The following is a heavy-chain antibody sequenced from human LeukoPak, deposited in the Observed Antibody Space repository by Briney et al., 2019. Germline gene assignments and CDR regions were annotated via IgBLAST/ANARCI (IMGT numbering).Heavy chain of an antibody. Sequence: SETLSLTCAVYGGSFSGYYWSWIRQPPGKGLEWIWEINHSGSTNYNPSLKSRVTVSVDTSKNQFSLKLSSVTAADTAVYYCARRAGTFYYYYYYMDVWGKGTTVTVSS. CDR2: INHSGST. V-gene: IGHV4-34*01. D-gene: IGHD6-13*01. J-gene: IGHJ6*03. CDR1: GGSFSGYY. CDR3: ARRAGTFYYYYYYMDV.